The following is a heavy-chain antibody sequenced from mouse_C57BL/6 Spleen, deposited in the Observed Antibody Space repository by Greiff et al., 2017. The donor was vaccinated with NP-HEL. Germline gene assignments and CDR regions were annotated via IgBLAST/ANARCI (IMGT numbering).Heavy chain of an antibody. V-gene: IGHV1-80*01. D-gene: IGHD1-1*01. CDR2: IYPGDGDT. J-gene: IGHJ2*01. Sequence: VQLQQSGAELVKPGASVKISCKASGYAFSSYWMNWVKQRPGKGLEWIGQIYPGDGDTNYNGKFKGKATLTADKSSSTAYMQLSSLTSEDSAVYFCARGDYYGSSLLFDYWGQGTTLTVSS. CDR1: GYAFSSYW. CDR3: ARGDYYGSSLLFDY.